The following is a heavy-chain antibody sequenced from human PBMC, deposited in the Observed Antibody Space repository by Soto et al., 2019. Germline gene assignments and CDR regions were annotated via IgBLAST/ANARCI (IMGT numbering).Heavy chain of an antibody. CDR1: GGSISSGGYY. CDR2: IYYSGST. CDR3: ARVGDSSGYYYGHYFDY. V-gene: IGHV4-31*03. D-gene: IGHD3-22*01. Sequence: SETLSLTCTVSGGSISSGGYYWSWIRQHPGKGLEWIGYIYYSGSTYYNPSLKSRVTISVDTSKNQFSLKLSSVTAADTAVYYCARVGDSSGYYYGHYFDYWGKGTLVTVSS. J-gene: IGHJ4*02.